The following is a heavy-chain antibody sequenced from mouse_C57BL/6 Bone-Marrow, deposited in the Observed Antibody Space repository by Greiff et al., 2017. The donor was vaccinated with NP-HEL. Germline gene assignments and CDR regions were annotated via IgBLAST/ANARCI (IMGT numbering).Heavy chain of an antibody. CDR2: IYPGNGDT. CDR3: ARSYYYGSSYEEIFFYYAMDY. Sequence: SGAELVRPGASVKMSCKASGYTFTSYNMHWVKQTPRQGLEWIGAIYPGNGDTSYNQKFKGKATLTVDKSSSTAYMQLSSLTSEDSAVYFCARSYYYGSSYEEIFFYYAMDYWGQGTSVTVSS. V-gene: IGHV1-12*01. CDR1: GYTFTSYN. D-gene: IGHD1-1*01. J-gene: IGHJ4*01.